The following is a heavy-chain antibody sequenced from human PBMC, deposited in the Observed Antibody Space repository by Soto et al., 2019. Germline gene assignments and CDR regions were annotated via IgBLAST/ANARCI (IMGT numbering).Heavy chain of an antibody. CDR2: IYYSGST. CDR1: GGSISSYY. D-gene: IGHD4-17*01. V-gene: IGHV4-59*01. Sequence: QVQLQESGPGLVKPSETLSLTCTVSGGSISSYYWSWIRQPPGKGLEWIGYIYYSGSTNYNPSLKSRVPMSVDTSKSHFSLSLSSVTAAATAVYYCARDKADSGDSAEYFQHWGPGTLVTVSS. J-gene: IGHJ1*01. CDR3: ARDKADSGDSAEYFQH.